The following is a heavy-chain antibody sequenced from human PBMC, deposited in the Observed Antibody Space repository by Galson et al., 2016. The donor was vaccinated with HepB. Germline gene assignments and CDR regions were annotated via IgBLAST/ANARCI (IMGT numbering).Heavy chain of an antibody. Sequence: RSYHWGWIRQSPGKGLEWGAAISGSGAATYYADSVQGRFSISRDNAKNTLDLQMSSLRVEDTAVYFCAKDLRDGTYYLDYWGQGTLVTVTA. V-gene: IGHV3-23*01. CDR1: RSYH. CDR2: ISGSGAAT. D-gene: IGHD5-24*01. CDR3: AKDLRDGTYYLDY. J-gene: IGHJ4*02.